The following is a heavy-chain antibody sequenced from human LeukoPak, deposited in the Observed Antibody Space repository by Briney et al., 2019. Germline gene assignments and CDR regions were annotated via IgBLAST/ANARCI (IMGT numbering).Heavy chain of an antibody. D-gene: IGHD6-13*01. CDR1: GFTFSSYA. Sequence: GASLRLSCAASGFTFSSYAMSWVRQAPGKGLEWVSVISGSGGSTYYADSVKGRFTISRDNSKNTLYLQMNSLRAEDTAVYYCAKDHQQLVRPGFDYWGQGTLVTVSS. V-gene: IGHV3-23*01. CDR2: ISGSGGST. J-gene: IGHJ4*02. CDR3: AKDHQQLVRPGFDY.